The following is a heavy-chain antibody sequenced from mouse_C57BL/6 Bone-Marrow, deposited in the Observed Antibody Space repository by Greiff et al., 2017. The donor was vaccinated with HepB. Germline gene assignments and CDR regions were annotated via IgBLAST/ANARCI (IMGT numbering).Heavy chain of an antibody. CDR3: ARGVWFAY. J-gene: IGHJ3*01. CDR2: INPSNGGT. V-gene: IGHV1-53*01. CDR1: GYTFTSYW. Sequence: QVQLQQPGTELVKPGASVKMSCKASGYTFTSYWMNWVKQRHGQGLEWIGNINPSNGGTNYNEKFKSKATLTVDKSSSTAYMQLRSLASEDSAVCYCARGVWFAYWGQGTLVTVSA.